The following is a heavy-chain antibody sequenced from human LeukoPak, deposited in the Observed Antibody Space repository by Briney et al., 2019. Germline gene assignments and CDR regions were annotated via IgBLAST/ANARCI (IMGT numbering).Heavy chain of an antibody. J-gene: IGHJ4*02. CDR1: GFTVSSNY. CDR2: IYRGGST. CDR3: ARTLVASTEDYFDY. D-gene: IGHD6-19*01. V-gene: IGHV3-66*01. Sequence: GGSLRLSCAASGFTVSSNYMSWVRQAPGKGLEWVSAIYRGGSTYYADSVQGRFTISRDNSKNTLYLQMNSLGDEDTAVYYCARTLVASTEDYFDYWGQGTLVTVSS.